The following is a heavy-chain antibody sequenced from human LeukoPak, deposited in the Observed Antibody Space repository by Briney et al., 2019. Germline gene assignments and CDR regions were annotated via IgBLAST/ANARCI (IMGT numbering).Heavy chain of an antibody. V-gene: IGHV3-23*01. D-gene: IGHD6-13*01. CDR3: AKDLLPGYSSSRVLELDY. J-gene: IGHJ4*02. Sequence: GGSLRLSCAASGFTFSSYAMSWVRQAPGKGLQWVSAISGSGGSTYYADSVKGRFTISRDNSKNTLYLQMNSLRAEDTAVYYCAKDLLPGYSSSRVLELDYWGQGTLVTVSS. CDR1: GFTFSSYA. CDR2: ISGSGGST.